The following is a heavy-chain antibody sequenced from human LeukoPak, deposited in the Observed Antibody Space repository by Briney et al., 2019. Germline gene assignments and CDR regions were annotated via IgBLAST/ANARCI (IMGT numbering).Heavy chain of an antibody. CDR1: GGSISSSTYY. Sequence: KASETLSLTCTVSGGSISSSTYYWGWIRQPPGKGLEWIGNIYYSGNAYHNPSLKSRVTISVDTSKNQFSLKLSSVTAADTAVYYCARCGEGSGWSGYFDYWGQGTLVTVSS. D-gene: IGHD6-19*01. CDR3: ARCGEGSGWSGYFDY. CDR2: IYYSGNA. V-gene: IGHV4-39*01. J-gene: IGHJ4*02.